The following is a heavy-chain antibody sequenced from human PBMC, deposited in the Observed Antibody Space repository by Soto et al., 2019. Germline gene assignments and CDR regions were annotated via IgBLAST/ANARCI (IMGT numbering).Heavy chain of an antibody. J-gene: IGHJ5*02. Sequence: EVQLLESGGGLVQPGGSLRLSCAASGFTFSSSAMSWVRQAPGKGREWVSAIRGTNGNTHYPESVKGRLTISRDNSKNTLYLQMNFLRAEDTAVYYCAKCTVDKIVTSGWCNWLDPWGQGTLVIVSS. CDR1: GFTFSSSA. CDR2: IRGTNGNT. D-gene: IGHD6-19*01. V-gene: IGHV3-23*01. CDR3: AKCTVDKIVTSGWCNWLDP.